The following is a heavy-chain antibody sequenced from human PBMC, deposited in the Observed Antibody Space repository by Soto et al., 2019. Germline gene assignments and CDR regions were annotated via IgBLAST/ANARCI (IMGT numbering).Heavy chain of an antibody. Sequence: QVQLVQSGAEVKKPGASVKVSCKASGYTFTGYYIHWVRQAPGQGLEWMGWINPNSGGTNYAQKFQGWVTMTRDTSISTAYMEVSRLRYDDTAVYYCARGFYGSGSQNWFDPWGHGTLVTVSS. D-gene: IGHD3-10*01. V-gene: IGHV1-2*04. CDR2: INPNSGGT. J-gene: IGHJ5*02. CDR1: GYTFTGYY. CDR3: ARGFYGSGSQNWFDP.